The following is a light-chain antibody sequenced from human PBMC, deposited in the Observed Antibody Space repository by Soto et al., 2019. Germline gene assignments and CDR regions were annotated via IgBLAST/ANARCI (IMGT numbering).Light chain of an antibody. V-gene: IGKV3-20*01. CDR2: GTC. CDR3: QQYGSSPLVT. CDR1: QSVSSSY. J-gene: IGKJ5*01. Sequence: EMVLTQSPGTLSLSPGERATLSCRASQSVSSSYLAWYQQKPGQAPSLLIYGTCSRATGIPDRFSGSGSGTDFTLTISRLKPEDFAVYYCQQYGSSPLVTFGQGTRLEIK.